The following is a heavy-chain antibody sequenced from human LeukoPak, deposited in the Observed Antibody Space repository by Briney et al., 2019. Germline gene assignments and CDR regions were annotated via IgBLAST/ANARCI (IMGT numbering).Heavy chain of an antibody. CDR3: ARGPRGSYYYYYMDV. D-gene: IGHD3-16*01. V-gene: IGHV1-2*02. Sequence: ASVKVSCKASGYTFTGYYLDWVRQAPGQGLEWVGWINPNSGSTNYAQKFQVRVTMTRDTSISTAYMELSRLRSDDTAVYYCARGPRGSYYYYYMDVWGKGTTVTVSS. CDR1: GYTFTGYY. CDR2: INPNSGST. J-gene: IGHJ6*03.